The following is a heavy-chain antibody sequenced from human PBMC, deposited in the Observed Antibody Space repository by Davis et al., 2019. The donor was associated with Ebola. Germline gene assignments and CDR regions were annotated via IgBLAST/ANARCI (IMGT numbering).Heavy chain of an antibody. V-gene: IGHV4-59*01. Sequence: MPSETLSLTCAVYGGSFSGYYWSWIRQPPGKGLEWIGYIYYRGSTNYNPSLKSRVTISVDTSKNQFSLKLNSVTAADTAVFYCARSNYGSGSYDSWGQGALVTVSS. CDR3: ARSNYGSGSYDS. D-gene: IGHD3-10*01. CDR1: GGSFSGYY. J-gene: IGHJ5*01. CDR2: IYYRGST.